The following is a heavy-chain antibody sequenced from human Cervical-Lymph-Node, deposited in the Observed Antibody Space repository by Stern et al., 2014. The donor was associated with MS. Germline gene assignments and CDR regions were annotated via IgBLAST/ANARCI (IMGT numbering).Heavy chain of an antibody. Sequence: QVQLQESGPGLVQPSQTLSLTCTVSGASIGSGGSFWTWIRPHPGKGLEWIGYIYYSGSTYYNPALKSRVTMSVDTSTNHFTLKLSSVTAADTAVYYCARQMGSGYDPTFDYWGQGALVTVSS. CDR2: IYYSGST. J-gene: IGHJ4*02. V-gene: IGHV4-31*02. CDR3: ARQMGSGYDPTFDY. D-gene: IGHD5-12*01. CDR1: GASIGSGGSF.